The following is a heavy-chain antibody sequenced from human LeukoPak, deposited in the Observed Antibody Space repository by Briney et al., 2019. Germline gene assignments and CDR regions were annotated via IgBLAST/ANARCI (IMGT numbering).Heavy chain of an antibody. Sequence: PSETLSLTCTVSGGSISSGDYYWSWIRQPPGKGLEWIGYIYYSGSTYYNPSLKSRVTISVDTSKNQFSLKLSSVTAADTAVYYCARGAVYDGWGSYYFDYWGQGTLVTVS. CDR1: GGSISSGDYY. V-gene: IGHV4-30-4*08. CDR2: IYYSGST. J-gene: IGHJ4*02. D-gene: IGHD7-27*01. CDR3: ARGAVYDGWGSYYFDY.